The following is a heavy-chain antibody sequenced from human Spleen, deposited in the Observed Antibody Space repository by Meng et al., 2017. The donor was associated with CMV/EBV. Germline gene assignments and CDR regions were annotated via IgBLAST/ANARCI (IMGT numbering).Heavy chain of an antibody. V-gene: IGHV1-18*01. J-gene: IGHJ4*02. CDR2: ISGNNGNT. CDR3: ARYVVVSGFVDY. Sequence: QVQLVQSGAEVKKPGASVTVSCKASGYTFTSYGISWVRQAPGQGLEWMAWISGNNGNTNYAQEFQDRVTVTTDTSTSTAYMEPRSLRADDTAVYYCARYVVVSGFVDYWGQGTLVTVSS. D-gene: IGHD2-15*01. CDR1: GYTFTSYG.